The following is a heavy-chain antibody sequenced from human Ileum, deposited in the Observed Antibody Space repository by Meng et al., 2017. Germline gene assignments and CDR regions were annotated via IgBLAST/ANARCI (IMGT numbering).Heavy chain of an antibody. CDR3: AREWSGSYRHFDY. Sequence: QVQSQESGPGPLKPSGPLSLTCAVSGGSISTSDWWSWVRQPPGKGLEWIGEIHHSGSTNYNPSLKSRVTISVDKSKNQFSLKLNSVTAADTAVYYCAREWSGSYRHFDYWGQGTLVTVSS. V-gene: IGHV4-4*02. CDR1: GGSISTSDW. D-gene: IGHD1-26*01. J-gene: IGHJ4*02. CDR2: IHHSGST.